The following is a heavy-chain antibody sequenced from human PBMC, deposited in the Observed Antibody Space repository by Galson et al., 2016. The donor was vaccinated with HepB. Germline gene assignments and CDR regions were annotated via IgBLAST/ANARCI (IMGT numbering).Heavy chain of an antibody. CDR1: GDAITRGSYY. V-gene: IGHV4-61*02. J-gene: IGHJ5*01. CDR3: ASALSGYGYNWFDS. CDR2: IYTTGIT. D-gene: IGHD5-12*01. Sequence: TLSLTCSVSGDAITRGSYYWSWLRQPAGKGLEWIGRIYTTGITNYNASLKRRVTISSDTSKNQFSLNLRSVSAADTAVYYCASALSGYGYNWFDSWGQGILVTVSS.